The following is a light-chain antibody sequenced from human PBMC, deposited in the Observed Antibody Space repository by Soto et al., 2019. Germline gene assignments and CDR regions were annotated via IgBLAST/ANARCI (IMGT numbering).Light chain of an antibody. CDR3: QQRSNWS. J-gene: IGKJ5*01. V-gene: IGKV3-11*01. Sequence: DIVLTQSPATLSLSPGERATLSCRASQSVSSYLAWYQQKPGQAPRLLIYDASNRATGIPARFSGSGSGTDFTLTINSLEPEDFAVYYCQQRSNWSFGQGTRLEIK. CDR1: QSVSSY. CDR2: DAS.